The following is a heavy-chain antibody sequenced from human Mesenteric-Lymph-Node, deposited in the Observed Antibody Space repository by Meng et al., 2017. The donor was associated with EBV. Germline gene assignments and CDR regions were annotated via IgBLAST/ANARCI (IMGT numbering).Heavy chain of an antibody. J-gene: IGHJ4*02. Sequence: QGQLVPAWEEGKQPGASVKVSCKASGGTLSNYAISWVRQAPGQGLEWMGGIIPVFGITNYAQKFQDRVTVTADESTSTAYMELGTLTSEDTAVYYCASTSSGYYYGSGWGQGTLVTVSS. V-gene: IGHV1-69*01. D-gene: IGHD3-10*01. CDR1: GGTLSNYA. CDR3: ASTSSGYYYGSG. CDR2: IIPVFGIT.